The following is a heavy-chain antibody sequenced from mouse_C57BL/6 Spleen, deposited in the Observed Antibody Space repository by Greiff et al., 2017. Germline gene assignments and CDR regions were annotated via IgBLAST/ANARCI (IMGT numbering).Heavy chain of an antibody. D-gene: IGHD1-1*01. CDR3: ARHGSTTVGHYFDY. Sequence: EVQLVESGGDLVKPGGSLKLSCAASGFTFSSYGMSWVRQTPDKRLEWVATISSGGSYTYYPDSVKGRITFSRDNAKNTLYLQMSSLKSEDTAMYYCARHGSTTVGHYFDYWGQGTTLTVSS. V-gene: IGHV5-6*01. J-gene: IGHJ2*01. CDR1: GFTFSSYG. CDR2: ISSGGSYT.